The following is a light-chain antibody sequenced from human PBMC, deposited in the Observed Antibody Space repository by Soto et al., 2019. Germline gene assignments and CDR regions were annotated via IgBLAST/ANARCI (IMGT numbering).Light chain of an antibody. V-gene: IGKV3-20*01. CDR1: QSVSSSY. Sequence: EVEVTQSPGTLSLSTGKRATLSCRASQSVSSSYLAWYQQKPGQAPRLLIYGASSRATGIPDRFSGSGSGTDFTLTISRLEPEDFAVYYCQQYGSSPQTFGQGTKVDIK. J-gene: IGKJ1*01. CDR2: GAS. CDR3: QQYGSSPQT.